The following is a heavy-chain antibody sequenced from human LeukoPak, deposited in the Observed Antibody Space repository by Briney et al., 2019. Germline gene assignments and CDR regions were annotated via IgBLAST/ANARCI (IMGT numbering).Heavy chain of an antibody. V-gene: IGHV1-18*01. J-gene: IGHJ5*02. Sequence: GASVKVSCKASGGTFSSYAISWVRQAPGQGLEWMGWISAYNGNTNYAQKLQGRVTMTTDTSTSTAYMELRSLRSDDTAVYYCARGVTVTTTHWFDPWGQGTLVTVSS. CDR3: ARGVTVTTTHWFDP. D-gene: IGHD4-11*01. CDR1: GGTFSSYA. CDR2: ISAYNGNT.